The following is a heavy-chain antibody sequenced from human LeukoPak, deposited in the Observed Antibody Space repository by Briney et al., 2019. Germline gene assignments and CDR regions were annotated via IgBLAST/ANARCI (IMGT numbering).Heavy chain of an antibody. CDR3: ARQVARPSDNWFDP. Sequence: SETLSLTCTVSGYSISSGYYWGWIRQPPGKGLEWIGSIYHSGSTYYNPSLKSRVTISVDTSKNQFSLKLSPVTAADTAVYYCARQVARPSDNWFDPWGQGTLVTVSS. J-gene: IGHJ5*02. D-gene: IGHD6-6*01. CDR2: IYHSGST. V-gene: IGHV4-38-2*02. CDR1: GYSISSGYY.